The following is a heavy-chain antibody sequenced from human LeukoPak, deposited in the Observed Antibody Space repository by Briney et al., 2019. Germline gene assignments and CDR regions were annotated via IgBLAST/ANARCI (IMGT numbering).Heavy chain of an antibody. Sequence: ASVKVSCKASGYTITGYYMHWVRQAPGQGLEWMGRINPNSGGTNYAQKFQGRVTMTRDTSISTAYMELSRLRSDDTAAYYCARDQSPGYYDSSGYGYWGQGTLVTVSS. V-gene: IGHV1-2*06. CDR1: GYTITGYY. J-gene: IGHJ4*02. CDR2: INPNSGGT. CDR3: ARDQSPGYYDSSGYGY. D-gene: IGHD3-22*01.